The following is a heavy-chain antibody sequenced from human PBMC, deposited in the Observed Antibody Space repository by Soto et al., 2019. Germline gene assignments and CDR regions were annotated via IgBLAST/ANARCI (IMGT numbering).Heavy chain of an antibody. CDR3: VRDRHSGHDSLDF. Sequence: ASVKVSCKASGYTFRNFGFSWVRQAPGQGLQWMGWISASNGKTNYAQKMQGRVTMTTDASSATAYMELRSLRADDTAVYYCVRDRHSGHDSLDFWGQGTLVTVSS. CDR2: ISASNGKT. V-gene: IGHV1-18*01. CDR1: GYTFRNFG. D-gene: IGHD5-12*01. J-gene: IGHJ4*02.